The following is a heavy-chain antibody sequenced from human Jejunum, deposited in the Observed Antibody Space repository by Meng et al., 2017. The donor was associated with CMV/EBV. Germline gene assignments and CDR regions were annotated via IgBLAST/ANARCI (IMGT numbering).Heavy chain of an antibody. V-gene: IGHV1-2*02. CDR2: INPSSGAT. J-gene: IGHJ5*02. CDR1: GYTFTDHF. CDR3: ARPMDKSSWKEWFDP. Sequence: GYTFTDHFIRWLGQVPGQGLEWMGWINPSSGATGYAQKFQGRVSMTRDTSISTAYMELRTLTSDDTAVYYCARPMDKSSWKEWFDPWGQGTQVTVSS. D-gene: IGHD1-1*01.